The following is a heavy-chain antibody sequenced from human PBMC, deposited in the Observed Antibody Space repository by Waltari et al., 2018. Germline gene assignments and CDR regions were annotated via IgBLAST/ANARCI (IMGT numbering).Heavy chain of an antibody. Sequence: QVHVVESGGGVVQPGGSLSRSCAASGFALGNYGMHWVRQAPGKGLEWVAVIQYDGSIKNYADSVKGRFTISRENSKNTLYLEMKSLRAEDTAVYYCAREYSRICFHALDGWGQGTAVTVSS. CDR1: GFALGNYG. V-gene: IGHV3-33*05. D-gene: IGHD6-13*01. CDR2: IQYDGSIK. CDR3: AREYSRICFHALDG. J-gene: IGHJ6*02.